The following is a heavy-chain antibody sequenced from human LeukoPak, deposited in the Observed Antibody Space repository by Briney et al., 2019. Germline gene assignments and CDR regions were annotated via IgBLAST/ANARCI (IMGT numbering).Heavy chain of an antibody. Sequence: GGSLRLSCAASGFTFRSYSMHWVRQAPGKGLEWVSYISSSTSTIYYADSVKGRFTISRDNAKNSLSLQMNSLRDEDTAVYYCAAEMGTTSDFWGQGTLVTVSS. CDR3: AAEMGTTSDF. CDR1: GFTFRSYS. V-gene: IGHV3-48*02. J-gene: IGHJ4*02. D-gene: IGHD1-7*01. CDR2: ISSSTSTI.